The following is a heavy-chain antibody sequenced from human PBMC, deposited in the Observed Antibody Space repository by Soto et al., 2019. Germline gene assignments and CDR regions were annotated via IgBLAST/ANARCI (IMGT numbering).Heavy chain of an antibody. V-gene: IGHV3-30-3*01. D-gene: IGHD3-9*01. CDR1: GFTFSSYA. Sequence: QVQLVESGGGVVQPGRSLRLSCAASGFTFSSYAMHWVRQATGKGLEWVAVISYDGSNKYYADSVKGRFTISRDNSKNTLYLQMNIHRAEDTAVYYCARDRGLTGNYGMDVWGQGTTVTVPS. CDR3: ARDRGLTGNYGMDV. CDR2: ISYDGSNK. J-gene: IGHJ6*02.